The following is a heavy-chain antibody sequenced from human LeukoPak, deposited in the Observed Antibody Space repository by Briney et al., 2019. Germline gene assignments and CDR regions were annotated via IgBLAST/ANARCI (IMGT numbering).Heavy chain of an antibody. J-gene: IGHJ4*02. Sequence: GRSLRLSCAASGFTFSSYGMHWVRQAPGKGLEWVAVIWYDGSNKYYEDSVKGRFTISRDNSKNTLYLQMNSLRAEDTAVYYCARDGSYFGPFDYWGQGTLVTVSS. CDR3: ARDGSYFGPFDY. CDR1: GFTFSSYG. V-gene: IGHV3-33*01. D-gene: IGHD1-26*01. CDR2: IWYDGSNK.